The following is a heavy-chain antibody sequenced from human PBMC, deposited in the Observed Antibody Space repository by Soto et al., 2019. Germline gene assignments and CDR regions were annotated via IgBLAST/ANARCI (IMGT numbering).Heavy chain of an antibody. CDR1: GFTFSDYD. D-gene: IGHD6-19*01. CDR2: ISSSGSTI. J-gene: IGHJ4*02. CDR3: ARDRQWVVPNLDY. V-gene: IGHV3-11*01. Sequence: QVQLVESGGGLVKPGGSLRLSCAASGFTFSDYDMSWIRQAPGRGLEWLSYISSSGSTIYYADSVKGRFTISRDNAKNSLYLQMNSLRAEDTAVYYCARDRQWVVPNLDYWGQGTLDTVSS.